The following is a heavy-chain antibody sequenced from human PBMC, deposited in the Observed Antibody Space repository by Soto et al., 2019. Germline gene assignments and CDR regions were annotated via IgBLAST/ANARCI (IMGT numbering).Heavy chain of an antibody. CDR2: TYYRSKWYY. D-gene: IGHD2-8*01. CDR1: GDSVSTNSAT. J-gene: IGHJ5*01. V-gene: IGHV6-1*01. CDR3: ARLIGNSWLDS. Sequence: SQTLSLTCAISGDSVSTNSATWDWFRQSPSRGLEWLGRTYYRSKWYYDYAVSVKSRITISPDTSSNKFSLQLNSVTPDDTAVYYCARLIGNSWLDSWGQGTLVTVSS.